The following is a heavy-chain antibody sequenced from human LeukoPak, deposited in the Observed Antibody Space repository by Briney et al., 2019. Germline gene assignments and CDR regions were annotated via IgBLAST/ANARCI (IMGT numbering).Heavy chain of an antibody. CDR2: IYTSGST. CDR3: ARENSGSYREFDY. J-gene: IGHJ4*02. V-gene: IGHV4-4*07. CDR1: GGSISSYY. D-gene: IGHD1-26*01. Sequence: SETLSPTCTVSGGSISSYYWGWIRPPAGKGLEWFGRIYTSGSTNYNASLKSRVSMSVDTSKTQFSLKLSSVTAADTAVFYCARENSGSYREFDYWGQGTLVTVSS.